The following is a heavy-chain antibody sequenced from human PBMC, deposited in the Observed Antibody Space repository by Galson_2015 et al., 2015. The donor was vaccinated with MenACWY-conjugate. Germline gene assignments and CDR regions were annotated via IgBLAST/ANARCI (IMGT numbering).Heavy chain of an antibody. V-gene: IGHV2-70*04. CDR1: GFSLSTSGVR. Sequence: PALVNPTPTLTLTCTLSGFSLSTSGVRVSWIRQPPGKALEWLARIGWDDDKFYSTSLKTRLTISKDTSKNQVVLTMTNMDPVDTATYYCARDVDTAMGYYFDYWGQGTLVTVSS. CDR2: IGWDDDK. D-gene: IGHD5-18*01. CDR3: ARDVDTAMGYYFDY. J-gene: IGHJ4*02.